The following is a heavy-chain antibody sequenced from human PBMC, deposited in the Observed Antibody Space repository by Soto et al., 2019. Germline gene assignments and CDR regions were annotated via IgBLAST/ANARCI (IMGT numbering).Heavy chain of an antibody. J-gene: IGHJ6*02. D-gene: IGHD1-26*01. CDR1: GFTFSSCA. Sequence: EVQLLESGGGLVQPGGSLRLSCVASGFTFSSCAMNWVRQAPGKGLEGVSTISASGGSTYYADSVKGRFTISRDNSKNTLYLQMNSLRAEDTAVYYCAKAPIVGAYYGMDVWGQGTTVTVSS. CDR2: ISASGGST. CDR3: AKAPIVGAYYGMDV. V-gene: IGHV3-23*01.